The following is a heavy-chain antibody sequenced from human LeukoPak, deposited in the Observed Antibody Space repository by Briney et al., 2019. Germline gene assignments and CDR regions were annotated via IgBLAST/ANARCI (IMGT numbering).Heavy chain of an antibody. V-gene: IGHV3-30-3*01. D-gene: IGHD3-16*01. CDR2: ISYDRSNK. J-gene: IGHJ6*03. Sequence: GGSLRLSCAASGFTFSSYAMHWVRQAPGKGLEWVAVISYDRSNKYYADSVKGRFTISRDNFKNTLYLQMNSLRAEDTAVYYCAREGEIESTGGLYYYYYYYMDVWGKGTTVTVSS. CDR1: GFTFSSYA. CDR3: AREGEIESTGGLYYYYYYYMDV.